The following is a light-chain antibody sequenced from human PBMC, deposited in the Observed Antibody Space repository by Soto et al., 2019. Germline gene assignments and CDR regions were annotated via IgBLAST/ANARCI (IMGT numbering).Light chain of an antibody. Sequence: GSRVPITCRASQDISSYLAWYQQEPGKAPKLLIYAASTLQSGVPSRFSGSGSGTDFTLTISTLQPEDFATYYCQQLNTYPWTFGQGTKVDIK. J-gene: IGKJ1*01. V-gene: IGKV1-9*01. CDR3: QQLNTYPWT. CDR2: AAS. CDR1: QDISSY.